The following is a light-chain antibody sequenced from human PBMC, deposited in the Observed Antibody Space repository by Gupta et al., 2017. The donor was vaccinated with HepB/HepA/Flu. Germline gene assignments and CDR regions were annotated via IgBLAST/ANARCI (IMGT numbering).Light chain of an antibody. CDR2: QDI. J-gene: IGLJ2*01. CDR3: QAWDASTAKVV. V-gene: IGLV3-1*01. CDR1: KLGDKY. Sequence: SYEVTQPPPVSVSPGQTATITCSGDKLGDKYACWYQQRPGQSPMLVIYQDIKRPSGIPERFSGSNSGNTATLTISGTQTMDEADYYCQAWDASTAKVVFGGGTKLTVL.